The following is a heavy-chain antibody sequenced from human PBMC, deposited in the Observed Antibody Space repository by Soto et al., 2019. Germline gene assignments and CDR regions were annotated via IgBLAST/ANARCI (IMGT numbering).Heavy chain of an antibody. Sequence: PGESLKISCKASGYSFTTYWIGWVRQMPGRGLEWMGIIYPGDSDTRYSPSFQGQVTISADKSISTAYLQWSSLKASDTAMYYCARHKKISDRQYYFDYWGQGSQVTVSS. V-gene: IGHV5-51*01. CDR2: IYPGDSDT. D-gene: IGHD6-6*01. J-gene: IGHJ4*02. CDR3: ARHKKISDRQYYFDY. CDR1: GYSFTTYW.